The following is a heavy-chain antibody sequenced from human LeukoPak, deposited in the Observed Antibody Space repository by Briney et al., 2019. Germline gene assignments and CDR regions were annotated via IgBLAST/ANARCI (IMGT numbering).Heavy chain of an antibody. V-gene: IGHV3-33*01. J-gene: IGHJ4*02. CDR3: ARGGTPAAGIDY. Sequence: TGGSLRLSCAASGFSFSAYGMHWVRQAPGKGLEWVAIIWYDGSKEYYADSVKGRFTISRDNSKNTLYLQMNSLRAEDTAFYYCARGGTPAAGIDYWGQGTLVTVSS. CDR1: GFSFSAYG. CDR2: IWYDGSKE. D-gene: IGHD6-13*01.